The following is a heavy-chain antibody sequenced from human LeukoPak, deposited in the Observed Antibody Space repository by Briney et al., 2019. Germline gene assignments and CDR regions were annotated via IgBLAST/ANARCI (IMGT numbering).Heavy chain of an antibody. J-gene: IGHJ4*02. V-gene: IGHV3-21*01. CDR2: ISSSSSDI. Sequence: GGSLRLSCAASGFTFSSYGMNWVRQAPGKGLEWVSSISSSSSDIYYADSVKGRFPISRDNAKNSLYLQMNSLRAEDTAVYYCARDFVTTLYYFDYWGQGTLVTVSS. CDR1: GFTFSSYG. CDR3: ARDFVTTLYYFDY. D-gene: IGHD4-17*01.